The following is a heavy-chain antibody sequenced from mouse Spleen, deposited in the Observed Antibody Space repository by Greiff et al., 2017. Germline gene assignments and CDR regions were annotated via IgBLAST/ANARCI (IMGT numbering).Heavy chain of an antibody. CDR1: GFTFSDYG. CDR2: ISSGSSTI. CDR3: ARSPDGGY. V-gene: IGHV5-17*01. Sequence: EVQLVESGGGLVKPGGSLKLSCAASGFTFSDYGMHWVRQAPEKGLEWVAYISSGSSTIYYADTVKGRFTISRDNAKNTLFLQMTSLRSEDTAMYYCARSPDGGYWGQGTTLTVSS. J-gene: IGHJ2*01.